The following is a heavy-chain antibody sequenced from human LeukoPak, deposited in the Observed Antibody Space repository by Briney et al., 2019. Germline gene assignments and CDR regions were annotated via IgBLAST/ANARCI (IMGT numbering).Heavy chain of an antibody. J-gene: IGHJ4*02. CDR2: ISISGAAT. CDR1: GFTFNSYG. V-gene: IGHV3-23*01. CDR3: SKLPPPWELIGAAFDY. Sequence: GRSLRLSCAASGFTFNSYGMTWVRQAPGKGLGWVSVISISGAATYYADSVKGRFTISRDSSKNILYLQLNNLDAEDTAFYYCSKLPPPWELIGAAFDYWGQGTLVTVSS. D-gene: IGHD1-26*01.